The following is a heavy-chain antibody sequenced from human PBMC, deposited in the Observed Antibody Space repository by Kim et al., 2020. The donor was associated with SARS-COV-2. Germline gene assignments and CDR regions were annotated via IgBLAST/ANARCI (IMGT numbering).Heavy chain of an antibody. Sequence: PLKSRVTISVDTSKNQFSLKLSSVTAADTAVYYCARRGYCSGGSCYGFDYWGQGTLVTVSS. V-gene: IGHV4-34*01. CDR3: ARRGYCSGGSCYGFDY. J-gene: IGHJ4*02. D-gene: IGHD2-15*01.